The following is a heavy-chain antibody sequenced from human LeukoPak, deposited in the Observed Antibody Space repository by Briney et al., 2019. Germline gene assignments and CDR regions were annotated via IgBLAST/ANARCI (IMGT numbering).Heavy chain of an antibody. CDR1: GGSISSYY. CDR2: IYYSGST. Sequence: SETLSLTCTVSGGSISSYYWGWIRQPPGKGLEWIGYIYYSGSTNYNPSLKSRVTISVDTPKNQFSLKLSSVTAADTAVYYCARAVVPAAIPFFDYWGQGTLVTVSS. J-gene: IGHJ4*02. D-gene: IGHD2-2*01. V-gene: IGHV4-59*08. CDR3: ARAVVPAAIPFFDY.